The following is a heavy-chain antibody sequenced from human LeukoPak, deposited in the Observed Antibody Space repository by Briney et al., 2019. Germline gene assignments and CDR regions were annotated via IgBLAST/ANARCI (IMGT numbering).Heavy chain of an antibody. D-gene: IGHD5-12*01. Sequence: APVKVSCKAAGYTFNGYYMYWVRQAPGQGLELMGWINPNSGGTNYAQKFQGRVTMTGDTPINTAYLELSRLTYDDTAVYFCARDFSGYDLRYWGQGTQVTVSS. CDR2: INPNSGGT. CDR3: ARDFSGYDLRY. J-gene: IGHJ4*02. CDR1: GYTFNGYY. V-gene: IGHV1-2*02.